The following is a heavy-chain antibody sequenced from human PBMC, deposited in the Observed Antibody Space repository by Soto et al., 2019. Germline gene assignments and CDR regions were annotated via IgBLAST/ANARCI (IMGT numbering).Heavy chain of an antibody. CDR3: ARVYPSDTRYGYVGNNWFDP. V-gene: IGHV1-46*03. CDR1: GYTFTSYY. D-gene: IGHD5-18*01. J-gene: IGHJ5*02. Sequence: QVQLVQSGAEVKKPGASVKVSCKASGYTFTSYYMHWVRQAPGQGLEWMGIINPSGGSTSYAQKFPGRVTMTRDTPTSTVYMELSSLRSEDTAVYYCARVYPSDTRYGYVGNNWFDPWGQGTLVTVSS. CDR2: INPSGGST.